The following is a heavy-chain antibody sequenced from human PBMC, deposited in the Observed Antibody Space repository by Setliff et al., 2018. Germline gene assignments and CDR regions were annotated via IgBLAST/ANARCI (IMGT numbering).Heavy chain of an antibody. J-gene: IGHJ3*01. Sequence: ASVKVSCKASGYSFIDYYIHWVRQAPGQGPEWMGRVNPKNGGILYSQKFEGRVSMTGDRTISTVYMDLRSLTFDDTAVYYCARPRSNYNRGAFSVWGQGTMVTVS. CDR3: ARPRSNYNRGAFSV. V-gene: IGHV1-2*06. D-gene: IGHD3-10*01. CDR1: GYSFIDYY. CDR2: VNPKNGGI.